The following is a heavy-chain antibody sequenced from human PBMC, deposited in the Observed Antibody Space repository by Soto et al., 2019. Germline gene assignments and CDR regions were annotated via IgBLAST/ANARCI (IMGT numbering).Heavy chain of an antibody. CDR1: DIILRKSW. Sequence: PGGCVRQSGADADIILRKSWSSWVRQAPGKGLEWIGRIKSKNDGGTIDYAAPVNGRFTISRDDSKNTLYLQVDSLTIEDTAVYYCTTDPRHWGQGTQVTVSS. CDR2: IKSKNDGGTI. V-gene: IGHV3-15*05. CDR3: TTDPRH. J-gene: IGHJ4*02.